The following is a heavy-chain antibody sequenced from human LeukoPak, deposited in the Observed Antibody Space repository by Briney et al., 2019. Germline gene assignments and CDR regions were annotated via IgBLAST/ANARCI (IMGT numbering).Heavy chain of an antibody. CDR1: GGSVSSGSYY. J-gene: IGHJ3*02. Sequence: SETLSLTCTVSGGSVSSGSYYWSWIRQPPGKGLEWIGYIYYSGSTNYNPSLKSRVTISVDTSKNQFSLKLSSVTAAGTAVYYCAREAIGDDAFDIWGQGTMVTVSS. CDR2: IYYSGST. CDR3: AREAIGDDAFDI. D-gene: IGHD3-22*01. V-gene: IGHV4-61*01.